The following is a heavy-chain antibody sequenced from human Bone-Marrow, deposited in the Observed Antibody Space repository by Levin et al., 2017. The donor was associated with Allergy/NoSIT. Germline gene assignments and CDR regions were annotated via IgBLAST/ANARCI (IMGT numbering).Heavy chain of an antibody. CDR3: ATVTVTNYYYGMDV. V-gene: IGHV1-24*01. Sequence: VASVKVSCKVSGYTLTELSMHWVRQAPGKGLEWMGGFDPEDGETIYAQKFQGRVTMTEDTSTDTAYMELSSLRSEDTAVYYCATVTVTNYYYGMDVWGQGTTVTVSS. CDR2: FDPEDGET. D-gene: IGHD4-17*01. CDR1: GYTLTELS. J-gene: IGHJ6*02.